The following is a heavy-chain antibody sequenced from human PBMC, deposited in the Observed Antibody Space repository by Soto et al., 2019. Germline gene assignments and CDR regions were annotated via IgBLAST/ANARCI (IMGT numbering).Heavy chain of an antibody. Sequence: GGSLRLSCAASGFTVSDNYITWVRQAPGKGLEWVSLLYSGGRIYYADSVKGRFTISRDTSKTTLYLQMNSLRSEDTAVYYCARDSSSGWSAYYYYYGMDVWGQGTTVTVSS. CDR3: ARDSSSGWSAYYYYYGMDV. J-gene: IGHJ6*02. CDR2: LYSGGRI. CDR1: GFTVSDNY. D-gene: IGHD6-19*01. V-gene: IGHV3-53*05.